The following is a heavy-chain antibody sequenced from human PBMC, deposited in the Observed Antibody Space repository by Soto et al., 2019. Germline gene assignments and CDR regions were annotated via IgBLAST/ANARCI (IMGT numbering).Heavy chain of an antibody. D-gene: IGHD3-9*01. J-gene: IGHJ6*02. CDR2: IYPGDSGT. Sequence: PGESLKISCKGSGYSFTSYWIGWVRQMPGKGLEWMGIIYPGDSGTRYSPSFQGQVTISADKSISTAYLQWSSLKASDTAMYYCARQIDDILTGYDYYYGMDVWGQGTTVTVSS. V-gene: IGHV5-51*01. CDR1: GYSFTSYW. CDR3: ARQIDDILTGYDYYYGMDV.